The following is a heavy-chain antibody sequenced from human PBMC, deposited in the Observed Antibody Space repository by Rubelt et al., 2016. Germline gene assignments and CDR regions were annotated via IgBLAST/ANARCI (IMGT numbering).Heavy chain of an antibody. CDR3: ARHQSCGGGVCSTGRWFDP. CDR2: IYYSGST. Sequence: QVQLQESGPELVKPSETLSLTCTVSGGSISSYYWSWVRQPPGKGLEWIGYIYYSGSTNYNPSLKSRITISVDTSKNQFSLKLGSVTAADTAVYYCARHQSCGGGVCSTGRWFDPWGQGTLVTVSS. D-gene: IGHD2-8*02. J-gene: IGHJ5*02. CDR1: GGSISSYY. V-gene: IGHV4-59*08.